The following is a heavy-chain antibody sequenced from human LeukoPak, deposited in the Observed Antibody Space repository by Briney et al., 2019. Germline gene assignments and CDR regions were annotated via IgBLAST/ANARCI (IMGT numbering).Heavy chain of an antibody. CDR2: INPNSGGT. Sequence: ASVNVSCKASGYTFTGYYMHWVRQAPGQGLEWMGWINPNSGGTNYAQKFQGRVTMTEDTSTDTAYMELSSLRSEDTAVYYCARGSRGYWGQGTLVTVSS. CDR1: GYTFTGYY. V-gene: IGHV1-2*02. D-gene: IGHD3-10*01. J-gene: IGHJ4*02. CDR3: ARGSRGY.